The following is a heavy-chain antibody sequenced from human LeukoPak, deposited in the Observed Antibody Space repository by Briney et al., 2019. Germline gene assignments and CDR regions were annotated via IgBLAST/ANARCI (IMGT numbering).Heavy chain of an antibody. CDR3: ARARGFYLNDAFDI. CDR1: GYMFTSYD. CDR2: MNPNSGNT. Sequence: ASVRVSCKASGYMFTSYDINWVRQAAGQGLEWLAWMNPNSGNTGYAQKFQGRVTITRNTSVSTAYMELSSLRSEDTAVYYCARARGFYLNDAFDIWGQGTMVTVSS. J-gene: IGHJ3*02. V-gene: IGHV1-8*03. D-gene: IGHD6-25*01.